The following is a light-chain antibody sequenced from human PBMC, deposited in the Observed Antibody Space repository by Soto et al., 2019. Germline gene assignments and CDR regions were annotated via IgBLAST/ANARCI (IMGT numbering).Light chain of an antibody. CDR1: QSISSW. Sequence: DIQMTQSPSTLSASVGDRVTITCRASQSISSWLAWYQQKPGKAPTLLIYAASTLQSGVPSRFSGSGSGTDFTLTISSLQPEDFATYYCQQLDSYPITFGQGTRLEIK. CDR3: QQLDSYPIT. J-gene: IGKJ5*01. V-gene: IGKV1-5*01. CDR2: AAS.